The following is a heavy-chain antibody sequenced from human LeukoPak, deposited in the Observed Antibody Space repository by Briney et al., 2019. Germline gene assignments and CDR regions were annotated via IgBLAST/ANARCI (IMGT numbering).Heavy chain of an antibody. CDR1: GHRFTNYW. J-gene: IGHJ3*02. CDR3: AGVYGSGSYFAFDI. CDR2: IHPRDAET. V-gene: IGHV5-51*01. D-gene: IGHD3-10*01. Sequence: GGSLEISCKGSGHRFTNYWIGWVRQMPGQGPEWIGIIHPRDAETVYTPSFRGQVTISADKSISTAYLQWSSLKASDTAMYYCAGVYGSGSYFAFDIWGQGTMVTVSS.